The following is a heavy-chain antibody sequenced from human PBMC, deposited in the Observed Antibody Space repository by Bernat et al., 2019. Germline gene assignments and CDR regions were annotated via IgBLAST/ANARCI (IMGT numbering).Heavy chain of an antibody. CDR3: ARDWKRGLEWLLGDAFDI. J-gene: IGHJ3*02. Sequence: QVQLVESGGGVVQPGRSLRLSCAASGFTFSSYGMHWVRQAPGKGLERVAVIWYDGSNKYYADSVEGRFNISRDNSKNTLYLQMNSLRAEDTAVYYCARDWKRGLEWLLGDAFDIWGQGTMVTVSS. CDR1: GFTFSSYG. D-gene: IGHD3-3*01. V-gene: IGHV3-33*01. CDR2: IWYDGSNK.